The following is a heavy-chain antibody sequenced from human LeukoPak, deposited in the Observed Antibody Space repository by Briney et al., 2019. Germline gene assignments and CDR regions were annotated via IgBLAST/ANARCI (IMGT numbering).Heavy chain of an antibody. J-gene: IGHJ3*02. CDR2: MNPNSGNT. CDR1: GYTFTSYD. V-gene: IGHV1-8*01. Sequence: GASVKVSCKASGYTFTSYDINWVRQATGQGLEWMGWMNPNSGNTGYAQKLQGRVTMTTDTSTSTAYMELRSLRSDDTAVYYCARADGYYYGSGSYYIRVHDAFDIWGQGTMVTVSS. D-gene: IGHD3-10*01. CDR3: ARADGYYYGSGSYYIRVHDAFDI.